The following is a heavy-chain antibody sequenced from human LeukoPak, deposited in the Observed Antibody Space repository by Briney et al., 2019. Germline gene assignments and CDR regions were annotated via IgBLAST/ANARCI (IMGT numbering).Heavy chain of an antibody. CDR1: GFAFSTYW. Sequence: PGGSLRLSCAASGFAFSTYWIHWVRQAPGKGLEWVSRIDSDGLSTIYADSVKGRFTISRDNARNTLYLQMNSLRAEDTAVYYCARGGGDHAFDIWGQGTMVTVSS. CDR3: ARGGGDHAFDI. V-gene: IGHV3-74*01. CDR2: IDSDGLST. D-gene: IGHD2-21*02. J-gene: IGHJ3*02.